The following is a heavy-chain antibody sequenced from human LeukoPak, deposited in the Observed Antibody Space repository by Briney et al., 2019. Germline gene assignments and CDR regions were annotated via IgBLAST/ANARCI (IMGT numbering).Heavy chain of an antibody. V-gene: IGHV3-30*18. CDR2: ISYDGSNK. CDR1: GFTFSSYG. J-gene: IGHJ4*02. Sequence: PGGSLRLSCAASGFTFSSYGMHWVRQAPGKGLEWVAVISYDGSNKYYADSVKGRFTISRDNSKNTLYLQMNSLRAEDTAVYYCAKDLYDSEAGEVDYWGQGTLVTVSS. D-gene: IGHD3-22*01. CDR3: AKDLYDSEAGEVDY.